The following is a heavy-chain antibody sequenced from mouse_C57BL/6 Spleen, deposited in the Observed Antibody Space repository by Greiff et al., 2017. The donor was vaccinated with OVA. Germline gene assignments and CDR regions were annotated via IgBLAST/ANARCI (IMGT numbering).Heavy chain of an antibody. J-gene: IGHJ2*01. CDR1: GFTFSDYG. CDR2: ISSGSSTI. V-gene: IGHV5-17*01. Sequence: EVKLVESGGGLVKPGGSLKLSCAASGFTFSDYGMHWVRQAPEKGLEWVAYISSGSSTIYYADTVKGRFPISRDNAKSTLFLQMTSLRSEDTAMYYCARNSYYFDYWGQGTTLTVSS. CDR3: ARNSYYFDY.